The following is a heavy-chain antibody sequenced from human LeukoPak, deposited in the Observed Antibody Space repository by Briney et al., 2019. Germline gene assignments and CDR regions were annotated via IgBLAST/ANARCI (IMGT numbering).Heavy chain of an antibody. J-gene: IGHJ5*02. V-gene: IGHV3-73*01. Sequence: PWGSLKLSCAASGFTFSGSAMHWVRQASGKGLVWVGRIRSKANSYATAYAASVKGRFTISRDDSKNTAYLQMNSLKTEDTAVYYCTRQHSSIAAAGNDKTWGQGTLAPVSS. D-gene: IGHD6-13*01. CDR2: IRSKANSYAT. CDR1: GFTFSGSA. CDR3: TRQHSSIAAAGNDKT.